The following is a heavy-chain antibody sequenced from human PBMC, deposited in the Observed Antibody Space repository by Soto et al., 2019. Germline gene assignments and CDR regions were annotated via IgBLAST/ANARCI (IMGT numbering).Heavy chain of an antibody. CDR1: GGVFSSFG. CDR2: IIPIFGSA. Sequence: QVQLVQSGAEVKKPGSSVRVSCTSSGGVFSSFGLSWVRQAPGQGLEWMGGIIPIFGSANYAQKFQGRVTITADDSTSTVYMELSSLRSEDTALYYCARGRGNSAVITTFDYWGQGTLVTVSS. V-gene: IGHV1-69*01. D-gene: IGHD3-16*01. J-gene: IGHJ4*02. CDR3: ARGRGNSAVITTFDY.